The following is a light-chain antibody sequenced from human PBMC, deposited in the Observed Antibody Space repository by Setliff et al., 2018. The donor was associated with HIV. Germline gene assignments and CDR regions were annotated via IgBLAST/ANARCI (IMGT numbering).Light chain of an antibody. J-gene: IGLJ2*01. V-gene: IGLV2-23*02. CDR1: SSDVGSYNL. Sequence: QSALTQPASVSGSPGQSITISCTGTSSDVGSYNLVSWYQQHPGKAPKLMIYEVSKRPSGVSNRFSGSKSDHTASLTISGLQAEDEADYYCCSYAGTSTHVVFGGGTKVTVL. CDR2: EVS. CDR3: CSYAGTSTHVV.